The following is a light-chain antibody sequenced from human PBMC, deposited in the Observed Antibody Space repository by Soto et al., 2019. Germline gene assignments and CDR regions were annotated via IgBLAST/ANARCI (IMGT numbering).Light chain of an antibody. Sequence: QSVLTQPASVSGSPGQSITISCTGTSSAVGGNNYVSWYQQHPGKAPKLMIYEGSNRPSGVSNRFSGSKSGNTASLPISGLQAEDEADYYCSSFTSNRIYVFGPGTKVTVL. CDR1: SSAVGGNNY. CDR2: EGS. J-gene: IGLJ1*01. V-gene: IGLV2-14*01. CDR3: SSFTSNRIYV.